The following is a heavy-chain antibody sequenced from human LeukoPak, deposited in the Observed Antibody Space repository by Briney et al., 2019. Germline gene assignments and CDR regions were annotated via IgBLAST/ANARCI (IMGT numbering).Heavy chain of an antibody. V-gene: IGHV1-8*03. CDR3: ARRLVRYNYYYMDV. J-gene: IGHJ6*03. CDR1: GYTFTTYD. CDR2: MNPNSGDT. D-gene: IGHD6-19*01. Sequence: ASVKVSCKASGYTFTTYDINWVRQATGQGLEWMGWMNPNSGDTGYAQKFQGRVTITRNTSITTAYMELSSLRSEDTAVYYCARRLVRYNYYYMDVWGKGPTVTVSS.